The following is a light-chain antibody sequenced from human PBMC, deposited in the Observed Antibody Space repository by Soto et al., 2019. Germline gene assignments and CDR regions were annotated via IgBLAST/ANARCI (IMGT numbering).Light chain of an antibody. CDR2: AVS. V-gene: IGLV2-14*03. CDR1: SSDIGSYDH. Sequence: QSALTQPASVSGAPGQSITISCSGTSSDIGSYDHVAWYQQFPGKSPKLIIYAVSDRPSGVSDRFSRSKSGISASLTISGLQTEDEADYYCISYTDRQSYLFGTGTKVTVL. J-gene: IGLJ1*01. CDR3: ISYTDRQSYL.